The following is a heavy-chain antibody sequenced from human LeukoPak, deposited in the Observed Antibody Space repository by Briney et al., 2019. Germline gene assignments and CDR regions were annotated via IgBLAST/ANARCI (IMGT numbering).Heavy chain of an antibody. J-gene: IGHJ6*02. CDR1: GFTVSTNY. CDR3: ARSKPPAVEDYYGLDV. D-gene: IGHD6-13*01. Sequence: GGSLRLSCAASGFTVSTNYMNWVRQAPGRGLEWVSVIYSGGSTYYVDSVKGRFTISRDNSKNTLHLLMNSLRAEDTAVYFCARSKPPAVEDYYGLDVWGQGTTVTVSS. V-gene: IGHV3-66*01. CDR2: IYSGGST.